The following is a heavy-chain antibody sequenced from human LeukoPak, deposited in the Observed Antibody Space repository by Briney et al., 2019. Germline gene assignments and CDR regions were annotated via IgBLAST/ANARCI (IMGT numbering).Heavy chain of an antibody. Sequence: GSSVKVSCKASGGTFSSYAISWVRQAPGQGLEWMGGIIPIFGTANYAQKFQGRVTITADESTSTAYMELSSLRAEDTAVYYCAREMDGYYDSSSYFDYWGQGTLVTVSS. CDR1: GGTFSSYA. CDR2: IIPIFGTA. CDR3: AREMDGYYDSSSYFDY. J-gene: IGHJ4*02. D-gene: IGHD3-22*01. V-gene: IGHV1-69*01.